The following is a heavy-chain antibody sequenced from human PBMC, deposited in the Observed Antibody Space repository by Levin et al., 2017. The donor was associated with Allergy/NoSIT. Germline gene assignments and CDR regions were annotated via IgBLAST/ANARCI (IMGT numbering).Heavy chain of an antibody. CDR1: GFTFSSYS. J-gene: IGHJ4*02. CDR2: ISSSSSTI. V-gene: IGHV3-48*01. D-gene: IGHD4-23*01. CDR3: AREFTVVTDY. Sequence: GGSLRLSCAASGFTFSSYSMNWVRQAPGKGLEWVSYISSSSSTIYYADSVKGRFTISRDNAKNSLYLQMNSLRAEDTAVYYCAREFTVVTDYWGQGTLVTVSS.